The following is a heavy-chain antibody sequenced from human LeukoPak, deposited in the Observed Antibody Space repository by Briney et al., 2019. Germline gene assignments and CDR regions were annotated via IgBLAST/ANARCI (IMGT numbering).Heavy chain of an antibody. CDR2: IDSSSYI. Sequence: SGGSLRLSFAASGFTFSRHSMNWVRQAPGKGLEWVSSIDSSSYIYYADSVKGRFTISRDNAKNSLYLQMNSLRAEDTSVYYCARDLGPYSSSSSHFDYWGQGTLVTVSS. CDR1: GFTFSRHS. J-gene: IGHJ4*02. V-gene: IGHV3-21*01. CDR3: ARDLGPYSSSSSHFDY. D-gene: IGHD6-6*01.